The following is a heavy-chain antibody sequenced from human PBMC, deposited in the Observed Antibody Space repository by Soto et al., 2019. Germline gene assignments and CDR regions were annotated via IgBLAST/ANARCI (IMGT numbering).Heavy chain of an antibody. D-gene: IGHD3-10*01. CDR2: ISYDGSNK. J-gene: IGHJ4*02. Sequence: GGSLRLSCAASGFTFSSYGMHWVRQAPGKGLEWVAVISYDGSNKYYAVSVKGRFTISRDNSKNTLYLQMNSLRAEDTAVYYCAKDLYYGSGSYYNALDYWGQGTLVTVSS. CDR1: GFTFSSYG. V-gene: IGHV3-30*18. CDR3: AKDLYYGSGSYYNALDY.